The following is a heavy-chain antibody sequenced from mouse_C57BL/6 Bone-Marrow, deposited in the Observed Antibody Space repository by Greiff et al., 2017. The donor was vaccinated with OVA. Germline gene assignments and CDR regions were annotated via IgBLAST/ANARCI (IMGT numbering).Heavy chain of an antibody. Sequence: VKVVESGPGLVAPSQSLSITCTVSGFSLTSYAISWVRQPPGKGLEWLGVIWTGGGTNYNSALKSRLSISKDNSKSQVFLKMNSLQTDDTARYYCARESYDYDSWYFDVWGTGTTVTVSS. CDR3: ARESYDYDSWYFDV. J-gene: IGHJ1*03. V-gene: IGHV2-9-1*01. CDR2: IWTGGGT. CDR1: GFSLTSYA. D-gene: IGHD2-4*01.